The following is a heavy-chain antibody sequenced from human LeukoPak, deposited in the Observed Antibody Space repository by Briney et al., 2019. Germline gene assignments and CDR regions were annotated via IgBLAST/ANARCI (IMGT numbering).Heavy chain of an antibody. CDR2: ISSSGSTI. V-gene: IGHV3-48*03. CDR1: GFTFSSYE. Sequence: GGSLRLSCAASGFTFSSYEMNWVRQDPGKGLEWVSYISSSGSTIYYEDSVKGRFTISRDNAKNSLYLQMNSLRAEDTAVYYCAELGITMIGGVWGQGTMVTVSS. CDR3: AELGITMIGGV. J-gene: IGHJ3*01. D-gene: IGHD3-10*02.